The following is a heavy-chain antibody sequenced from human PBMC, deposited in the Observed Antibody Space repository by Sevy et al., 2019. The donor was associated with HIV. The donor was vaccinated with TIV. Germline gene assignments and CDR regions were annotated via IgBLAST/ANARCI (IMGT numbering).Heavy chain of an antibody. J-gene: IGHJ4*02. CDR2: ITRNSYEAYGGTT. CDR1: GFTFDDYA. Sequence: GGSLRLSCTTSGFTFDDYAMSWFRQAPGKGLEWVAFITRNSYEAYGGTTDYAASVKGRFIISRDDSKSNAYLQMNSLKTEDTAVYYCTRGLATADTPEYYFDYCGQGTLVTVSS. D-gene: IGHD5-12*01. CDR3: TRGLATADTPEYYFDY. V-gene: IGHV3-49*03.